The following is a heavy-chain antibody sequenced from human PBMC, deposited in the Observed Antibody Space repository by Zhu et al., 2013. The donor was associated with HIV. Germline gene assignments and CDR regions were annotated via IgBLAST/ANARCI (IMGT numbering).Heavy chain of an antibody. D-gene: IGHD2-15*01. CDR1: GGTFSSYA. Sequence: QVQLVQSGAEVKKPGSSVKVSCKASGGTFSSYAISWVRQAPGQGLEWMGGIIPIFGTANYAQKFQGRVTITADESTSTAYMELSSLRSEDTAVYYCARVTGPGWSDSYYYYYGMDVWGQGTTVTVSS. CDR3: ARVTGPGWSDSYYYYYGMDV. J-gene: IGHJ6*02. V-gene: IGHV1-69*01. CDR2: IIPIFGTA.